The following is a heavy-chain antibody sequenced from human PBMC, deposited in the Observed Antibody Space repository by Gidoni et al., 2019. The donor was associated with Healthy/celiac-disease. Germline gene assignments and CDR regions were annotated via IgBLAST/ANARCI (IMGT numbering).Heavy chain of an antibody. V-gene: IGHV1-3*01. D-gene: IGHD3-16*02. CDR3: ARYLGLYVLRVMDV. CDR1: GNTFTSYA. Sequence: GASVKVSCKASGNTFTSYAMHWVRQAPGQRLEWMGWINAGNGNTKYSQKFQGRVTITRDTSASTAYMELSSLRSADPAVYYWARYLGLYVLRVMDVWGQGTTVTVSS. CDR2: INAGNGNT. J-gene: IGHJ6*02.